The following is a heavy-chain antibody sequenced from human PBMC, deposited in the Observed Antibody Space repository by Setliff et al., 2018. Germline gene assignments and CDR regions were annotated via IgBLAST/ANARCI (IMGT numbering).Heavy chain of an antibody. CDR1: GGSISSGGYY. CDR2: ISNSGST. D-gene: IGHD3-16*01. V-gene: IGHV4-31*03. CDR3: ESVPRFTDTRNAFDI. Sequence: SETLSLTCTVSGGSISSGGYYWSWIRQHPGKGLEWIGYISNSGSTYYNPSLKSRVTISVDTSKNQSSLKLSSVTAADTAVYYCESVPRFTDTRNAFDIWGQGTMVTVSS. J-gene: IGHJ3*02.